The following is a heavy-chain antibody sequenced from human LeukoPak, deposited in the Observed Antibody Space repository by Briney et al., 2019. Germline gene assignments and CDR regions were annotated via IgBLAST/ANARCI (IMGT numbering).Heavy chain of an antibody. D-gene: IGHD6-19*01. CDR3: ATTPALAVAGTLDPKE. CDR2: IYYSGST. V-gene: IGHV4-39*01. Sequence: PSETLSLTCISGGSISSSSYYWGWIRQPPGKGLEWIGSIYYSGSTYYNPSLKSRVTISVDTSKNQFSLKLSSVTAADTAVYYCATTPALAVAGTLDPKEWGQGTLVTVSS. CDR1: GGSISSSSYY. J-gene: IGHJ4*02.